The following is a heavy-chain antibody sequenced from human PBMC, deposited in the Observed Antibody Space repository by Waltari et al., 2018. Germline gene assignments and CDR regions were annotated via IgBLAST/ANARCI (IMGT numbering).Heavy chain of an antibody. D-gene: IGHD1-20*01. CDR3: ARAITGTNYYYYYGMDV. J-gene: IGHJ6*02. V-gene: IGHV1-2*02. CDR1: GYTFTGYY. Sequence: QVQLVQSGAEVKKPGASVKVSCKASGYTFTGYYMHWVRQAPGQGLEWMGWINPNSGGTNYAQKFQGRVTMTGDTSISTAYMELSRLRSDDTAVYYCARAITGTNYYYYYGMDVWGQGTTVTVSS. CDR2: INPNSGGT.